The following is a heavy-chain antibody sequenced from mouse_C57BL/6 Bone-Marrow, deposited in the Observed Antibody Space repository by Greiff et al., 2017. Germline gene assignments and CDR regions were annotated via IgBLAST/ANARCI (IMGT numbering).Heavy chain of an antibody. CDR1: GYTFTDYY. V-gene: IGHV1-26*01. D-gene: IGHD1-1*01. CDR3: ARGDYYYYGSSPDY. Sequence: VQLQQSGPELVKPGASVKISCKASGYTFTDYYMNWVKQSHGKSLEWIGDINPNNGGTSYNQKFKGKATLTVDKSSSTAYMELRSLTSEDSAVYYCARGDYYYYGSSPDYWGQGTTLTVSS. J-gene: IGHJ2*01. CDR2: INPNNGGT.